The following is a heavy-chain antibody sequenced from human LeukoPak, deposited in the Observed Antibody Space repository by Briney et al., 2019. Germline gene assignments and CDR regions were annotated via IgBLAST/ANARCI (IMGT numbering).Heavy chain of an antibody. CDR3: ARDLGLSGYDLLDY. CDR1: GLTFSSYW. J-gene: IGHJ4*02. D-gene: IGHD5-12*01. V-gene: IGHV3-7*01. Sequence: GGALRLSCAASGLTFSSYWMTWVRQAPGKGLEWVANIKLDGTEKYYVDSVKGRFTISRDNAKNSLDLQMDSLRVEDTAVYYRARDLGLSGYDLLDYWGQGTMVTVSS. CDR2: IKLDGTEK.